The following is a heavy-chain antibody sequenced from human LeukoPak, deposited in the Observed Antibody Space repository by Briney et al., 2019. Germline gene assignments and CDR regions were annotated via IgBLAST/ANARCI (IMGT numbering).Heavy chain of an antibody. Sequence: SVKVSCKASGGTFSSYAISWVRQAPGQGLEWMGRIIPIFGTANYAQKFQGRVTITTDESTSTAYMELSSLRSEDTAVYYCAREIRGSDAYFDYWGQGTLVTVSS. CDR1: GGTFSSYA. V-gene: IGHV1-69*05. CDR3: AREIRGSDAYFDY. D-gene: IGHD3-10*01. CDR2: IIPIFGTA. J-gene: IGHJ4*02.